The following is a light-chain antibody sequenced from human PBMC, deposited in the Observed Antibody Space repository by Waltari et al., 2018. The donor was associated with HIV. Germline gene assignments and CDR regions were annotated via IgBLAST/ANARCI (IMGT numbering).Light chain of an antibody. CDR1: KLGTKF. CDR2: QDK. CDR3: QAWDSTTVI. Sequence: SYELTQPPSVSVSPGQTATITCSGDKLGTKFACWYQQKPGQSPVVVIYQDKKRPSGIPERFSGSNSGNTATLTISGTQAMDEADYYCQAWDSTTVIFGGGTKLTVL. J-gene: IGLJ2*01. V-gene: IGLV3-1*01.